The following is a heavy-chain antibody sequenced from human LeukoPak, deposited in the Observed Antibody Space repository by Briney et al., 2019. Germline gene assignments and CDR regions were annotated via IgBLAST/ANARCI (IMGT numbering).Heavy chain of an antibody. CDR3: ARDVGTSYGMDV. J-gene: IGHJ6*02. Sequence: GGSLRLSCAASGFTFSSYPMNWVRQAPGKGLEWVSYISFSSSTKYYADSVKGRFTISRDNAKNSLSLQLNSLRAEDAAVYYCARDVGTSYGMDVWGQGTTVTVSS. D-gene: IGHD7-27*01. CDR2: ISFSSSTK. CDR1: GFTFSSYP. V-gene: IGHV3-48*04.